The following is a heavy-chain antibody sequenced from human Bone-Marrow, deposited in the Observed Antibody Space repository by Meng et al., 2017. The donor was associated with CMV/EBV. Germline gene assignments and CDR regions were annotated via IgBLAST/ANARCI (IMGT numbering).Heavy chain of an antibody. Sequence: SVKVSCKASGGTFSSYAISWVRQAPGQGLELMGGIIPILGIANYAQKFQGRVTITADKSTSTAYMELSSLRSEDTAVYYCASDPGYNNYYGMDVWGQGTTVTVSS. V-gene: IGHV1-69*10. CDR3: ASDPGYNNYYGMDV. CDR1: GGTFSSYA. J-gene: IGHJ6*02. CDR2: IIPILGIA.